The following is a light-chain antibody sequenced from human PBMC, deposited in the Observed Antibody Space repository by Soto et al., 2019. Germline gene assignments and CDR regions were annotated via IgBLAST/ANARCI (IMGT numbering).Light chain of an antibody. Sequence: EIVMTQSPATLSVSAGERATLSCMASENIYTNLAWYQQKPGQAPRLLFYGASTRATGLPARFSGTGSGTEFTLTINSLQAEDSAVYYCQQYYNWPRTFGQGTRLEIK. CDR2: GAS. CDR1: ENIYTN. V-gene: IGKV3-15*01. J-gene: IGKJ5*01. CDR3: QQYYNWPRT.